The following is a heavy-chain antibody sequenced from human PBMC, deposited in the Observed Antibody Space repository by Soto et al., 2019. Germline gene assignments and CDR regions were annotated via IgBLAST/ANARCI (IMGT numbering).Heavy chain of an antibody. V-gene: IGHV3-9*01. D-gene: IGHD3-3*01. J-gene: IGHJ4*02. Sequence: EVQLIESGGGRVQPGKSLRLSCSVAGFTFDDYAMHWVRQVPGRGLEWVSGITWNSGRFAYAHSVQGRSSISRDNAKNSLYLQMTNLRLEDTALYCCVKDRGQSAVLRAYDFWGPGTLVTVSS. CDR1: GFTFDDYA. CDR3: VKDRGQSAVLRAYDF. CDR2: ITWNSGRF.